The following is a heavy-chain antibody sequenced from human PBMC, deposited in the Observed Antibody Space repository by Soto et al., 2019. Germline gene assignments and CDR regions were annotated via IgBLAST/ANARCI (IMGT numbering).Heavy chain of an antibody. CDR3: ATCATTGQYAKHYFQY. J-gene: IGHJ1*01. Sequence: GGSLRLCCVTSGFNFTKPWVTWARQTPGEGLEWVGRIKSKIDGETTDYAAPVKGRFIVSRDDSKDTLYLQTSSLLTDDTAVYYCATCATTGQYAKHYFQYWGQGTLVTVSS. D-gene: IGHD1-1*01. V-gene: IGHV3-15*05. CDR1: GFNFTKPW. CDR2: IKSKIDGETT.